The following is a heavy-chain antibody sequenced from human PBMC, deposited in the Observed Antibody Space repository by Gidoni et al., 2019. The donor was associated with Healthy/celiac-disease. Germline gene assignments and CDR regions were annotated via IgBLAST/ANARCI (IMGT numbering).Heavy chain of an antibody. CDR2: IYHSGST. J-gene: IGHJ3*01. Sequence: QVQLQESGPGLVKPSETLSLTCAVSGYSISSGYYWGWIRQPPGKGLEWIGSIYHSGSTYYNPSLKSRVTISVDTSKNQFSLKLSSVTAADTAVYYCARDPGAERDTPWGQGTMVTVSS. CDR3: ARDPGAERDTP. CDR1: GYSISSGYY. V-gene: IGHV4-38-2*02. D-gene: IGHD1-1*01.